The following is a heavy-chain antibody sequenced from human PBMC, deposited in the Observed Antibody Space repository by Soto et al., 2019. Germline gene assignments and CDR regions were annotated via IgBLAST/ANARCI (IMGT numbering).Heavy chain of an antibody. CDR3: TTILSLVRFLEWFPQGDI. J-gene: IGHJ3*02. CDR1: GFTFSNAW. CDR2: IKSKTDGGTT. Sequence: GGSLRLSCAASGFTFSNAWMSWVRQAPGKGLEWVGRIKSKTDGGTTDYAAPVKGRFTISRDDSKNTLYLQMNSLKTEDTAVYYCTTILSLVRFLEWFPQGDIWGQGTMVTVSS. V-gene: IGHV3-15*01. D-gene: IGHD3-3*01.